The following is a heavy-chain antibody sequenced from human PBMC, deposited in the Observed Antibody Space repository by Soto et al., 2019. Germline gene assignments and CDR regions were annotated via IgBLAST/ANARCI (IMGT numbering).Heavy chain of an antibody. J-gene: IGHJ4*02. V-gene: IGHV3-23*01. D-gene: IGHD1-26*01. CDR3: AKAVGAPIYFDY. CDR2: ISGSGGST. CDR1: GFTFSSYA. Sequence: LRLSCAASGFTFSSYAMSWVRQAPGKGLEWVSAISGSGGSTYYADSVKGRFTISRDNSKNTLYLQMNSLRAEDTAVYYCAKAVGAPIYFDYWGQGTLVTVSS.